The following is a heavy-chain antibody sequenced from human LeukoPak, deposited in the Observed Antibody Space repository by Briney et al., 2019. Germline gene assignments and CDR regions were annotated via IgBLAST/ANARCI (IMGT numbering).Heavy chain of an antibody. J-gene: IGHJ4*02. CDR1: GGSIGSSSYY. V-gene: IGHV4-39*07. Sequence: PSETLSLTCTVSGGSIGSSSYYWGWIRQPPGKGLEWIGSIYHSGSTYYNPSLKSRVTISVDTSKNQFSLKLSSVTAADTAVYYCARDGKGFWSGYYLNWGQGTLVTVSS. CDR3: ARDGKGFWSGYYLN. CDR2: IYHSGST. D-gene: IGHD3-3*01.